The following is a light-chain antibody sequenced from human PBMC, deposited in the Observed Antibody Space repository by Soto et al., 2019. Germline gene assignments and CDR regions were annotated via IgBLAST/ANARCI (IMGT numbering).Light chain of an antibody. CDR3: QQYNGYPYT. J-gene: IGKJ2*01. CDR1: QSISSW. Sequence: DIQMTQSPSTLSASIGDRVTITCRASQSISSWLAWYQQKPGKAPKLLMYKVSNLESGVPSRFSGSGSGTEFTLTISSLQPDDFATYYCQQYNGYPYTFGQGTKLEIK. V-gene: IGKV1-5*03. CDR2: KVS.